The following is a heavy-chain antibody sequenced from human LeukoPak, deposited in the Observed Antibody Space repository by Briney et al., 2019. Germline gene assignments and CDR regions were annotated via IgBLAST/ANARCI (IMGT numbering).Heavy chain of an antibody. D-gene: IGHD1-26*01. CDR3: ARDQGGSYFAFDY. CDR1: GFTFSSYS. J-gene: IGHJ4*02. Sequence: GGSLRLSCAASGFTFSSYSMNWVRQAPGKGLEWVSYISSSSSTIYYADSVKGRLTISRDNAKNSLYLQMNSLRAEDTAVYYCARDQGGSYFAFDYWGQGTLVTVSS. V-gene: IGHV3-48*01. CDR2: ISSSSSTI.